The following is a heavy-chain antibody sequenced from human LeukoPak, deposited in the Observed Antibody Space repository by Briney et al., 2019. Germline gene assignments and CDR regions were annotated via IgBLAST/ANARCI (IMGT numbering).Heavy chain of an antibody. Sequence: GGSLRLSCAASGFTFSSYEMNWVRQAPGKGLEWVSYISSSGSTIYYADSVKGRFTISRDNAKNSLYLQMNNLRAEDTAVYFCARTPYDFWSASFSYYFDYWGQGTLVTVSS. CDR3: ARTPYDFWSASFSYYFDY. J-gene: IGHJ4*02. CDR2: ISSSGSTI. V-gene: IGHV3-48*03. CDR1: GFTFSSYE. D-gene: IGHD3-3*01.